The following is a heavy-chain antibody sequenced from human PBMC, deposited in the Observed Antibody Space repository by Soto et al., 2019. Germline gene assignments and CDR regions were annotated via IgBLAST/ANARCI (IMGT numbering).Heavy chain of an antibody. V-gene: IGHV1-69*04. CDR3: ARDRAITNEAVGMAY. CDR1: GGPFSSYV. J-gene: IGHJ4*02. CDR2: IIPMFGIT. Sequence: QVQLVQSGAEVKKPGSSVKVSCKASGGPFSSYVLTWVRQAPGQGLEWMGRIIPMFGITDFAPKFQGRVTITADKSTTTAYRELSSLRSEDTAVSYCARDRAITNEAVGMAYWGQGTLVTVSS. D-gene: IGHD6-13*01.